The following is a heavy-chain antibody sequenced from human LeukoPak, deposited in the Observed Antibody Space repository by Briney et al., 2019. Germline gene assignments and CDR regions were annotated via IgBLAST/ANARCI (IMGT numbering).Heavy chain of an antibody. J-gene: IGHJ6*02. CDR1: GFTFSNFE. CDR3: ARDPTPRYCSGGSCYTHYGMDV. Sequence: GGSLRLSCAASGFTFSNFEMNWVRQAPGKGLEWVSSISSSSSYIYYADSVKGRLTISRDNAKNSLYLQMNSLRAEDTAVYYCARDPTPRYCSGGSCYTHYGMDVWGQGTTVTVSS. V-gene: IGHV3-21*01. D-gene: IGHD2-15*01. CDR2: ISSSSSYI.